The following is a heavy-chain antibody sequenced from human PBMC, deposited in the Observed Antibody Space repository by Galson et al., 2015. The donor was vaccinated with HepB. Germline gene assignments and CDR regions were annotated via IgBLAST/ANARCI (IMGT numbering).Heavy chain of an antibody. J-gene: IGHJ4*02. CDR1: GYTFISYG. V-gene: IGHV1-18*01. CDR3: ARGPPVAGSMMNLDY. D-gene: IGHD3-22*01. Sequence: SVKVSCKASGYTFISYGMNWVRQAPGQGLQWMGWISGYDGITYYAQRVQDRVSMTTDTSTTTAFMELSRLRSDDTAVYFCARGPPVAGSMMNLDYWGQGSLVIVSS. CDR2: ISGYDGIT.